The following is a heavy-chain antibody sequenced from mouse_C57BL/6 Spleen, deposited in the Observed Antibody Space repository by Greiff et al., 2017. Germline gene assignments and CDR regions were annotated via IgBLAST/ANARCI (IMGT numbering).Heavy chain of an antibody. V-gene: IGHV1-82*01. J-gene: IGHJ4*01. CDR3: ARRGALYYYAIDY. D-gene: IGHD6-5*01. CDR1: GYAFSSSW. CDR2: IYPGDGDT. Sequence: QVQLKESGPELVKPGASVKISCKASGYAFSSSWMNWVKQRPGKGLEWIGRIYPGDGDTNYNRKFKGKATLTADKSSSTAYMQLSSLPSDDSAVDFCARRGALYYYAIDYWGQGTSVTVSS.